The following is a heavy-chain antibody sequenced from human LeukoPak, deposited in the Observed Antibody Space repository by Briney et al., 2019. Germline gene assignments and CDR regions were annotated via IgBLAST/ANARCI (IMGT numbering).Heavy chain of an antibody. D-gene: IGHD6-13*01. CDR2: IYNSGST. CDR3: ARDRPVAGANWFDP. Sequence: PSETLSLTCTVSGGSISSYYWSWIRQPPGKGLECIGYIYNSGSTNYNPSLKSRVSISVDTSKNQFSLKLTSVTAADTAVYYCARDRPVAGANWFDPWGQGALVTVSS. V-gene: IGHV4-59*12. CDR1: GGSISSYY. J-gene: IGHJ5*02.